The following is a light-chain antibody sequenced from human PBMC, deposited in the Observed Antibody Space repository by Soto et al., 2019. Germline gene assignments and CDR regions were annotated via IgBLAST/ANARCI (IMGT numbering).Light chain of an antibody. V-gene: IGKV1-12*01. CDR1: QGISKW. Sequence: DIQMTQSPSSVSASVGDRVTITCRASQGISKWLAWYQQKPGKAPKLLIYAASTLQSDVPSRFSGSGSGTDFTLSISSLQPEDFSNYYCQQANSFPALTFGGGTKVEMK. CDR3: QQANSFPALT. CDR2: AAS. J-gene: IGKJ4*01.